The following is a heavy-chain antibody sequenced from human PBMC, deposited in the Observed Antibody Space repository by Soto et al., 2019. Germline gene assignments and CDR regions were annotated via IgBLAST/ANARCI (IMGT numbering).Heavy chain of an antibody. V-gene: IGHV1-2*02. CDR1: GYTFTDYY. CDR2: INPKTGGT. Sequence: ASVKVSCKASGYTFTDYYMHWVRQAPGQGLEWMGWINPKTGGTNYVQKFQGRVTMTRDTSITTAYMELSRLRSDDTAVYYCARHPEGYQPYYDRPSGVWGQGTMVTVSS. J-gene: IGHJ3*01. CDR3: ARHPEGYQPYYDRPSGV. D-gene: IGHD3-22*01.